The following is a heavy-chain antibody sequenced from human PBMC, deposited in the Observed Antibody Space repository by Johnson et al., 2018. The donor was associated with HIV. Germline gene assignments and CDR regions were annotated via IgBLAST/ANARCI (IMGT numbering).Heavy chain of an antibody. Sequence: QVQLVESGGGVVQPGRSLRLSCVASGFTFSSYAMHWVRQAPGKGLEWVAVISYDGSNKDYADSVKGRFSISRDNSKNTLSLQMNSLRAEDTAMYYCARDQGELRRTHAFDIWGQGTMVTVSS. CDR2: ISYDGSNK. D-gene: IGHD1-14*01. V-gene: IGHV3-30*04. CDR3: ARDQGELRRTHAFDI. CDR1: GFTFSSYA. J-gene: IGHJ3*02.